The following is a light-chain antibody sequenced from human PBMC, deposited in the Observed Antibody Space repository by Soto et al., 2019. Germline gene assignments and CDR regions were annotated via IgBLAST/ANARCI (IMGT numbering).Light chain of an antibody. Sequence: QPALTQPASVSGSPGQSIAISCTGTSSDVGGYDYVSWYQQQPDKAHKLMIYEVTKRPSGVSNRFSGSKSGNTASLTISGLQAEDEADYYCSSHTSGSTRVFGTGTKVTVL. CDR3: SSHTSGSTRV. V-gene: IGLV2-14*01. CDR1: SSDVGGYDY. J-gene: IGLJ1*01. CDR2: EVT.